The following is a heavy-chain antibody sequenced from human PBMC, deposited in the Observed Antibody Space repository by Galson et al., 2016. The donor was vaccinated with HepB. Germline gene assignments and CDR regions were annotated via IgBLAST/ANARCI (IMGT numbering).Heavy chain of an antibody. CDR3: ARDALRDWNVDDLTHV. CDR2: IYHSGDT. Sequence: SETLSLTCAVSGGSISSDNWWSWVRQAPGKGLEWIGEIYHSGDTKYNPSLKSRITMSVDTSKNHFSLHLNSVTAADTAVYYCARDALRDWNVDDLTHVWGQGTTVTVSS. J-gene: IGHJ6*02. CDR1: GGSISSDNW. V-gene: IGHV4-4*02. D-gene: IGHD1-1*01.